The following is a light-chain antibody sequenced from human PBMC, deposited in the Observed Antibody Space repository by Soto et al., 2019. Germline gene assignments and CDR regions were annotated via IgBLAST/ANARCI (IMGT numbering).Light chain of an antibody. CDR2: SNN. V-gene: IGLV1-44*01. CDR1: SPNIGGNA. CDR3: AAWDDSLNGYV. Sequence: QSVLTQPPSASGTPGQRVTISYSGSSPNIGGNAVNWYQQLPGTAPKVLIYSNNQRPSGLPDRFSGSKSGTSASLAISGLQSEDEADYYCAAWDDSLNGYVFGTGTKVTV. J-gene: IGLJ1*01.